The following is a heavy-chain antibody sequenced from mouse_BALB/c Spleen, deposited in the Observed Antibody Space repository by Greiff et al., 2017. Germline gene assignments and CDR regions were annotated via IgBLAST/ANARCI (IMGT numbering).Heavy chain of an antibody. CDR3: ARRGGNYGSWYFDV. V-gene: IGHV5-12-1*01. CDR2: ISSGGGSA. CDR1: GFAFSSYD. Sequence: EVKLMESGGGLVKPGGSLKLSCAASGFAFSSYDMSWVRQTPEKRLEWVAYISSGGGSAYYPDTVKGRFTISRDNAKNTLYLQMSSLKSEDTAMYYCARRGGNYGSWYFDVWGAGTTVTVSS. J-gene: IGHJ1*01. D-gene: IGHD2-1*01.